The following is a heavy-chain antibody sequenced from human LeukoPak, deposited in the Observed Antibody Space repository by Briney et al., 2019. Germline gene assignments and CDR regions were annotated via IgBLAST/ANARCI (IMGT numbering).Heavy chain of an antibody. V-gene: IGHV4-31*03. J-gene: IGHJ4*02. Sequence: PSQTLSLTCTVSGGSISSGGYYWSWIRQHPGKGLEWIGYIYYSGSTYYNPSLKSRVTISVDTSKNQFSLKLSPVTAADTAVYYCASLTLGDYSPRDDYWGRGTLVTVSS. D-gene: IGHD4-17*01. CDR2: IYYSGST. CDR3: ASLTLGDYSPRDDY. CDR1: GGSISSGGYY.